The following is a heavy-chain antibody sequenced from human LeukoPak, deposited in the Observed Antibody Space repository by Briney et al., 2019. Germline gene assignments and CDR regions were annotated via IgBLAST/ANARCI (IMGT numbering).Heavy chain of an antibody. CDR2: IYYSGST. CDR1: GGSISSSSYY. J-gene: IGHJ4*02. CDR3: ARQVVAATGPFDY. Sequence: SETLSLTCTVSGGSISSSSYYWGWIRQPPGKGLEWIGYIYYSGSTNYNPSLKSRVTISVDTSKNQFSLKLSSVTAADTAVYYCARQVVAATGPFDYWGQGTLVTVSS. D-gene: IGHD2-15*01. V-gene: IGHV4-61*05.